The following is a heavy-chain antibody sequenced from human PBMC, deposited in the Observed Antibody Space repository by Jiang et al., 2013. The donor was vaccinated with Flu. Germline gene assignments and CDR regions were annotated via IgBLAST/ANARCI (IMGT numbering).Heavy chain of an antibody. CDR3: ARDLGGRGAY. Sequence: SGGDLVQPGGFLRLSCAASGFSFSSYWMHWVRQAPGKGLVWVSRTNENGRVTNYADSVEGRFTISRDNARNTLYLQMSSLRAEDSGVYYCARDLGGRGAYWGQGTLVTVSS. V-gene: IGHV3-74*01. D-gene: IGHD3-16*01. CDR2: TNENGRVT. CDR1: GFSFSSYW. J-gene: IGHJ4*02.